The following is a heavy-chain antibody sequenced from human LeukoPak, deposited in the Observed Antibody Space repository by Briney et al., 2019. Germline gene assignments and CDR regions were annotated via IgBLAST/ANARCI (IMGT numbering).Heavy chain of an antibody. D-gene: IGHD1-26*01. CDR1: GFTFSSYS. J-gene: IGHJ4*02. CDR3: ARDLYIVGATGSYY. V-gene: IGHV3-48*04. Sequence: GGSLRLSCAASGFTFSSYSMNWVRQAPGKGLEWVSYISSSSSTIYYADSVKGRFTISRDNAKNSLYLQMNSLRAEDTAVYYCARDLYIVGATGSYYWGQGILVTVSS. CDR2: ISSSSSTI.